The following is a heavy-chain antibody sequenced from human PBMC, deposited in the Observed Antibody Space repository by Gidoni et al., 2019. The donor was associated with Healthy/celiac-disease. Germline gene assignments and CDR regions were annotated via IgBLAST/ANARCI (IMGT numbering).Heavy chain of an antibody. D-gene: IGHD5-12*01. Sequence: QVQLQESGPGLVKPSETLSLTCAVSGYSISSGYYWGWIRQPPGKGLEWIGSIYHSGSTYYNPSLKSRVTISVDTSKNQFSLKLSSVTAADTAVYYCARVDGYTLERWYFDLWGRGTLVTVSS. V-gene: IGHV4-38-2*01. CDR3: ARVDGYTLERWYFDL. CDR1: GYSISSGYY. J-gene: IGHJ2*01. CDR2: IYHSGST.